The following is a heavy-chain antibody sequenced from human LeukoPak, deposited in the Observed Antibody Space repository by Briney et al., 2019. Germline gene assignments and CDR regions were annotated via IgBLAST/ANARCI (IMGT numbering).Heavy chain of an antibody. V-gene: IGHV3-74*01. J-gene: IGHJ3*02. CDR3: ARASLRFGDHDAFDI. CDR2: IHSDGSST. CDR1: GFPFSNYW. Sequence: GGSLRLSCAASGFPFSNYWMHWVRQAPGKGLVWVSRIHSDGSSTTYADSVKGRFTISRDNAKNTLYLQMNSLRAEDTALYYCARASLRFGDHDAFDIWGQGTMVTVSS. D-gene: IGHD3-10*01.